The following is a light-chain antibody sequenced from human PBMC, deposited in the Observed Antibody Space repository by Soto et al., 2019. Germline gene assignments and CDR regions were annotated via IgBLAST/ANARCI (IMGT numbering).Light chain of an antibody. J-gene: IGKJ5*01. CDR2: GAS. CDR3: LQDYNYPIT. V-gene: IGKV1-6*01. CDR1: QGIRND. Sequence: AIQMTQSPSSLSTSVGDRGTITCRASQGIRNDLGWYQHKPGKVPKLLIYGASNLQIGVPSRFSGSGSGTNFTLAIGSLQPEDFATYYCLQDYNYPITFGQGTRLEIE.